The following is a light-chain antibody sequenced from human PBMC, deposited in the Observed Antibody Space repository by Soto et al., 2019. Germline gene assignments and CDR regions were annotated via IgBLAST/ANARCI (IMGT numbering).Light chain of an antibody. V-gene: IGLV2-14*03. J-gene: IGLJ1*01. CDR3: SSYTSTTTRV. CDR2: EVS. CDR1: SSDVGGYNY. Sequence: SWLTQPASVSGSPGQSITIYCTGTSSDVGGYNYVSWYQQHPGKGPKLMIYEVSNRPSGGSNRFSGSKSGNTATLTISGLQAEDEADYYCSSYTSTTTRVFGTGTKVTV.